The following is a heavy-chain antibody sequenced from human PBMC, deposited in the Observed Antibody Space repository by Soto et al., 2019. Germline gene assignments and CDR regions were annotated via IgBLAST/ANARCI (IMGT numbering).Heavy chain of an antibody. CDR3: AIIDSSGYYDNWFDP. CDR1: GYTLTELS. CDR2: FDPEDGET. Sequence: ASVKVSCKVSGYTLTELSMHWVRQAPGKGLEWMGGFDPEDGETIYAQKFQGRATMTEDTSTDTAYMELSSLRSEDTAVYYCAIIDSSGYYDNWFDPWGQGTPVTVSS. V-gene: IGHV1-24*01. J-gene: IGHJ5*02. D-gene: IGHD3-22*01.